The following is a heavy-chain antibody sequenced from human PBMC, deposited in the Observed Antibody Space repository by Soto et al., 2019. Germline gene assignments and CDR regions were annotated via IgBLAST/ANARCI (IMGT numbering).Heavy chain of an antibody. Sequence: QVQLQQWGAGLLKPSETLSLTCAVYGGSFSGYYWSWIRQPPGKGLEWIGEINHSGSTNYNPSLKSRVTISVDTSKNQFSLKLSSVTAADTAVYYCARGGTHDYVWGSYPPSGMDVWGQGTTVTVSS. CDR1: GGSFSGYY. CDR2: INHSGST. D-gene: IGHD3-16*02. CDR3: ARGGTHDYVWGSYPPSGMDV. J-gene: IGHJ6*02. V-gene: IGHV4-34*01.